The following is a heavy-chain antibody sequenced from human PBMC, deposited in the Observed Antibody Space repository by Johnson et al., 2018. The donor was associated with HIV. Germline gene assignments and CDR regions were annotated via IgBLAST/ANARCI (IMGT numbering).Heavy chain of an antibody. CDR3: AKVNLRYSVFTGAFVI. CDR2: ISYDGSNK. Sequence: QVQLVESGGGVVQPGRSLRLSCAASGFTFSSYGMHWVRQAPGKGLEWVAVISYDGSNKYYADSVKGRFTTSRDNSKNTLYLQMNSLRAEDTAVYYCAKVNLRYSVFTGAFVIWGQGTMVTVFS. V-gene: IGHV3-30*18. J-gene: IGHJ3*02. D-gene: IGHD1-26*01. CDR1: GFTFSSYG.